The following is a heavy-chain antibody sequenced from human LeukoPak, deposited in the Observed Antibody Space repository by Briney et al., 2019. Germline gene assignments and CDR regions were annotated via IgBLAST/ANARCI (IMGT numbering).Heavy chain of an antibody. CDR3: ARDSLPYSSGWYGDYFDY. V-gene: IGHV3-30*03. CDR1: GFTFSSYG. Sequence: GRSLRLSCAASGFTFSSYGMHWVRQAPGKGLEWVVVISYDGSNKYYADSVKGRFTMSRDNSKNTLYLQMNSLRAEDTAVYYCARDSLPYSSGWYGDYFDYWGQGTLVTVSS. CDR2: ISYDGSNK. J-gene: IGHJ4*02. D-gene: IGHD6-19*01.